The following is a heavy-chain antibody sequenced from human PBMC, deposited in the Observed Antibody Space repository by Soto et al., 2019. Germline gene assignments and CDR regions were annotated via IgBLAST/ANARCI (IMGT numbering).Heavy chain of an antibody. J-gene: IGHJ6*03. V-gene: IGHV3-72*01. Sequence: PGGSLRLSCAASGFTFSDHYMDWVRQAPGKGLEWVGRTRNKANSYTTEYAASVKGRFTISRDDSKNSLYLQMNSLKTEDTAVYYCARDNTVRVSGYYYYYMDVWGKGTTVTVSS. CDR2: TRNKANSYTT. CDR3: ARDNTVRVSGYYYYYMDV. D-gene: IGHD4-17*01. CDR1: GFTFSDHY.